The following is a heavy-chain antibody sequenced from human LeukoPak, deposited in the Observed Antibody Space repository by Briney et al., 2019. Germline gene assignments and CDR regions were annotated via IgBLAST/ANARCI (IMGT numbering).Heavy chain of an antibody. CDR2: IYYSGST. V-gene: IGHV4-30-4*01. Sequence: SQTLSLTCTVSGGSISSGDYYWSWIRQPPGKGLEWIGYIYYSGSTNYNPSLKSRVTISVDTSKNQFSLKLSSVTAADTAVYYCARDGGYDFWRGNVGFDPWGQGTLVTVSS. CDR3: ARDGGYDFWRGNVGFDP. J-gene: IGHJ5*02. CDR1: GGSISSGDYY. D-gene: IGHD3-3*01.